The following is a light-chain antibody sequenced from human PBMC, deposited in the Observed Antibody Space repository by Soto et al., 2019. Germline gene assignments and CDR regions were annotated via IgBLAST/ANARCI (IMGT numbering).Light chain of an antibody. CDR2: DAS. J-gene: IGKJ3*01. V-gene: IGKV3-20*01. CDR1: QSVASSH. Sequence: EIVFTQSPGTLSLSPGERATVSCRASQSVASSHLAWYRQKPGQTPRLLIYDASSRATGITDRISGSGSGTAFTHTISRLEPEDFAVYYCQQYGSAPFTFGPGTKVDIK. CDR3: QQYGSAPFT.